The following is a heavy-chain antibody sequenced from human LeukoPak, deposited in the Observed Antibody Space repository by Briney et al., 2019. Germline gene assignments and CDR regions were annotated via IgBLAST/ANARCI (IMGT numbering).Heavy chain of an antibody. D-gene: IGHD2-2*01. J-gene: IGHJ6*04. CDR2: IFHSGNT. V-gene: IGHV4-4*02. CDR3: ARESCTSSSCYARYYYGMDV. CDR1: GGAISSANW. Sequence: SETLSLTCAVSGGAISSANWWSWARQPPRKGLEWIGEIFHSGNTNYNPSLKSRVTISVDKSKNQFSLKLTSVTAADTAVYYCARESCTSSSCYARYYYGMDVWGKGTTVTVSS.